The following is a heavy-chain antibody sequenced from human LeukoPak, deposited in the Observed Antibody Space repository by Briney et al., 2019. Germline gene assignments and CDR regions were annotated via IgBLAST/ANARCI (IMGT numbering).Heavy chain of an antibody. Sequence: GASVKVSCEASGYTFTTYGISWVRQAPGQGLEWMGWISAYNGNTNFAQKLQGRLTMTTDTSTSTAYMELSRLRSDDTAVYYCARDFWSGPAYYMDVWGKGTTVTVSS. D-gene: IGHD3-3*01. CDR2: ISAYNGNT. V-gene: IGHV1-18*01. CDR3: ARDFWSGPAYYMDV. J-gene: IGHJ6*03. CDR1: GYTFTTYG.